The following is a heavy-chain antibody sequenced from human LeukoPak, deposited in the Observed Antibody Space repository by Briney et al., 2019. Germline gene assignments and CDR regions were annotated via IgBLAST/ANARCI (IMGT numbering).Heavy chain of an antibody. V-gene: IGHV4-34*01. CDR2: INHSGST. J-gene: IGHJ4*02. D-gene: IGHD6-19*01. CDR3: ARGGIAVAGSG. CDR1: GVSFSGYY. Sequence: SETLSLTCAVYGVSFSGYYWSWIRQPPGKGLEWIGEINHSGSTNYNPSLKSRVTISVDTSKNQFSLKLSSVTAADTAVYYCARGGIAVAGSGWGQGTLVTVSS.